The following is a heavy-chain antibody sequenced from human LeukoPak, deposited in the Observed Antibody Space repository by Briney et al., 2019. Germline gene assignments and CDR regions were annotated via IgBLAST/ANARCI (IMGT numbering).Heavy chain of an antibody. CDR2: IKQDGSEK. V-gene: IGHV3-7*03. CDR1: GFTFSSYW. CDR3: AREEVLWFGELFYDY. J-gene: IGHJ4*02. D-gene: IGHD3-10*01. Sequence: PGGSLRLSCAASGFTFSSYWMSWVRQAPGKGLEWVANIKQDGSEKYYVDSVKGRFTISRDNVKNSLYLQMNSLRAEDTAVYYCAREEVLWFGELFYDYWGQGTLVTVSS.